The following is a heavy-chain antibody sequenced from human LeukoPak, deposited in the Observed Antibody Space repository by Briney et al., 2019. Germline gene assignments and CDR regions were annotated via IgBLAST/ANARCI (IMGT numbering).Heavy chain of an antibody. D-gene: IGHD3-16*01. Sequence: PGGSLRLSCEASGFTFSDYWMSWVRQAPGGGLEWLATIKPDGSEKYYVDSVRGRFTTSRDNAKNSMFLQMSSLKAEDTAVYYCARERVWAFDIWGQGTMVTVSS. CDR1: GFTFSDYW. J-gene: IGHJ3*02. V-gene: IGHV3-7*01. CDR2: IKPDGSEK. CDR3: ARERVWAFDI.